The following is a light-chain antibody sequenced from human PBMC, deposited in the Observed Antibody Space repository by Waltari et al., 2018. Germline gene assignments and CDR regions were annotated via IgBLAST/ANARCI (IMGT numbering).Light chain of an antibody. Sequence: QSALTQPASVSGSPGQSITISCIGTSSDIASYNLVSWYQHHPGKAPKLIIYEANKRPSGVSSRFSGSKSGNSASLTISGPQAEDEANYYGYAYAGTRWVFGTGTKVTVL. CDR2: EAN. CDR1: SSDIASYNL. V-gene: IGLV2-23*01. CDR3: YAYAGTRWV. J-gene: IGLJ1*01.